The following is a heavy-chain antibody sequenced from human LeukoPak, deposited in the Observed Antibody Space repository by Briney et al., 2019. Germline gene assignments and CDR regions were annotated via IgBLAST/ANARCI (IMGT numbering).Heavy chain of an antibody. J-gene: IGHJ4*02. CDR2: IYYSGST. CDR1: GASVTSYY. CDR3: ARVTGYMIEDYFDY. D-gene: IGHD3-22*01. Sequence: SETLSLTCSVSGASVTSYYWNWIRQPPGKGLEWIGYIYYSGSTNYNPSLKSRVTISVETSKNQFSLKLSSVTAADTAVYYCARVTGYMIEDYFDYWGQGTLVTVSS. V-gene: IGHV4-59*02.